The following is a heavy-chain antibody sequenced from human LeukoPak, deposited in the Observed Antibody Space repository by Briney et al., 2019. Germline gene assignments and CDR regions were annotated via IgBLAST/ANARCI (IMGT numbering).Heavy chain of an antibody. D-gene: IGHD3-10*01. CDR3: ARDFPPNYGSDFYYYYMDV. CDR2: INPSGGST. CDR1: GYTFTSYY. Sequence: ASVKVSCKASGYTFTSYYMHWVRQAPGQGLEWMGIINPSGGSTSYAQKLQGRVTMTTDTSTRTAYMELRSLRSDDTAVYYCARDFPPNYGSDFYYYYMDVWGNGTTVTISS. J-gene: IGHJ6*03. V-gene: IGHV1-46*01.